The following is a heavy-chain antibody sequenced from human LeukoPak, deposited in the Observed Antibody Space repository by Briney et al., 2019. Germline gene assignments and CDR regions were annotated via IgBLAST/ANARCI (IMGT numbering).Heavy chain of an antibody. J-gene: IGHJ4*02. V-gene: IGHV4-39*01. D-gene: IGHD2-2*01. CDR1: GGSISSSSYY. Sequence: SETLSLTCTVSGGSISSSSYYWGWIRQPPGKGLEWIGSIYYSGSTYYNPPLKSRVTISVGTSKNQFSLKLSSVTAADTAVYYCARQLGYCSSTSCYADKVDYWGQGALVTVSS. CDR2: IYYSGST. CDR3: ARQLGYCSSTSCYADKVDY.